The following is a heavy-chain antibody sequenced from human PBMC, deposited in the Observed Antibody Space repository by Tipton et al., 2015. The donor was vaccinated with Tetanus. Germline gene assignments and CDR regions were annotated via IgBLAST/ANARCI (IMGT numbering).Heavy chain of an antibody. CDR2: ISASGST. J-gene: IGHJ4*02. V-gene: IGHV4-61*08. D-gene: IGHD5-24*01. CDR3: ARDDGYTGLNS. CDR1: GGSLRSGDHY. Sequence: TLSLTCTVSGGSLRSGDHYWSWIRQPPGKGLEWLAYISASGSTNSNYSLKSRITISRDTSKNQFSLKLASVTAADTAVYFCARDDGYTGLNSWGQGALVAVST.